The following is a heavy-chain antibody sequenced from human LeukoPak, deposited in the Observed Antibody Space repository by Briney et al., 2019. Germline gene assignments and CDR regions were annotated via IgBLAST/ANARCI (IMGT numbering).Heavy chain of an antibody. CDR1: GFTFSSYS. Sequence: GGSLRLSCAASGFTFSSYSMNWVRQAPGKGLEWVAVIWYDGSDKYYADSVKGRFTISRDNSKSTLYLQMSSLRAEDTAVYYCARTNLFVDTAVNDAFDVWGQGTMVIVSS. CDR2: IWYDGSDK. J-gene: IGHJ3*01. CDR3: ARTNLFVDTAVNDAFDV. V-gene: IGHV3-33*08. D-gene: IGHD5-18*01.